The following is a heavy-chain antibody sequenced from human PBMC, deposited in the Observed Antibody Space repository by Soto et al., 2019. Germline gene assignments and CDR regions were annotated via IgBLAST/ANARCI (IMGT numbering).Heavy chain of an antibody. D-gene: IGHD6-25*01. CDR2: INAGNGNT. CDR1: GYTFTSYA. CDR3: ARVSGIAAAEV. Sequence: QVQLVQSGAEVKKPGASVKVSCKASGYTFTSYAMHWVRQAPGQRLEWMGWINAGNGNTKYSQKFQGRVTIPRDTSASTAYMELSSLRSEDTAVYYCARVSGIAAAEVWGQGTLVTVSS. J-gene: IGHJ4*02. V-gene: IGHV1-3*01.